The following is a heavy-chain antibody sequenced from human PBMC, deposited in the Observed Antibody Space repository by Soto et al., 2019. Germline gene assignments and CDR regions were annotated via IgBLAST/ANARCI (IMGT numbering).Heavy chain of an antibody. CDR2: ISYDGSNK. Sequence: QVQLVESGGGVVQPGRSLRLSCAASGFTFSSYAMHWVRQAPGKGLEWVAVISYDGSNKYYADSVKGRFTISRDNSKNTLDLQMSSLGAEDTAVYYCARADDYGYDFDIWGQGTMVTVSS. D-gene: IGHD4-17*01. CDR1: GFTFSSYA. J-gene: IGHJ3*02. CDR3: ARADDYGYDFDI. V-gene: IGHV3-30-3*01.